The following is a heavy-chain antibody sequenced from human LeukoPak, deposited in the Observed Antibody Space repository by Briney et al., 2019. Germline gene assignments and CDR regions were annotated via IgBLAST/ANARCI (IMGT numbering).Heavy chain of an antibody. CDR1: GYSFTSYW. J-gene: IGHJ6*02. CDR2: IYPGDSDT. Sequence: GESLKISCKGPGYSFTSYWIGWVRQMPGKGLEWMGIIYPGDSDTRYSPSFQGQVTISADKSISTAYLQWSSLKASDTAMYYCARRDGSIGYCSGGSCYSDYYYGMDVWGQGTTVTVSS. V-gene: IGHV5-51*01. D-gene: IGHD2-15*01. CDR3: ARRDGSIGYCSGGSCYSDYYYGMDV.